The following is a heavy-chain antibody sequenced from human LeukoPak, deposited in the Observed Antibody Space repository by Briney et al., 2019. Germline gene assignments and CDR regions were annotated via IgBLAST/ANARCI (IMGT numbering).Heavy chain of an antibody. J-gene: IGHJ6*02. Sequence: SVKVSCKASGGTFSSYAISWVRQAPGQGLEWMGRIIPILGIANYAQKFQGRVTITADKSTSTAYMELSSLRSEDTAVYYCARWPPFGVAPYYGMDVWGQGTTVTVSS. D-gene: IGHD3-3*01. V-gene: IGHV1-69*04. CDR1: GGTFSSYA. CDR3: ARWPPFGVAPYYGMDV. CDR2: IIPILGIA.